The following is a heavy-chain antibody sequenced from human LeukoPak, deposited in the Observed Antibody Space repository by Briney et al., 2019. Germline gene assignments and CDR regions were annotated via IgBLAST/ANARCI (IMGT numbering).Heavy chain of an antibody. D-gene: IGHD6-19*01. J-gene: IGHJ4*02. CDR1: GFTFSNYG. V-gene: IGHV3-30*18. CDR3: AKDFRDGCNHPSYFFDS. CDR2: MSFDGSSE. Sequence: PGRSLRLSCAASGFTFSNYGMPWVRQAPGKGLEWVAVMSFDGSSEYYADSVQGRFTVARDNSKNTMDLQMNSLRAEDTAVYYCAKDFRDGCNHPSYFFDSWGQGTLVTVSS.